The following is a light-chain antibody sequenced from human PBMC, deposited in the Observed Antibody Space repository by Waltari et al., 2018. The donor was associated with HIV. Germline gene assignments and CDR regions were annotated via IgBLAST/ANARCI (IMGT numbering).Light chain of an antibody. CDR1: SSNIGSNT. CDR3: AAWDDNRNAVV. J-gene: IGLJ2*01. CDR2: SNN. V-gene: IGLV1-44*01. Sequence: QSVLTQPPSASGTPGQRVAISCSGSSSNIGSNTITWYQQLSGTAPKLLIISNNQRPSGVPDRFSGSKSGTSGSLAIRGLQSEDEADYYCAAWDDNRNAVVFGGGTKLTVL.